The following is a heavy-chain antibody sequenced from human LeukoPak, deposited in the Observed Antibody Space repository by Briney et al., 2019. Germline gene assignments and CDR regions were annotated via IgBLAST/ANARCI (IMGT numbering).Heavy chain of an antibody. V-gene: IGHV3-21*04. CDR3: AKDYDRNYYDSSGFFDY. CDR1: GFTFSSYS. D-gene: IGHD3-22*01. CDR2: ISSSSSYI. J-gene: IGHJ4*02. Sequence: GGSLRLSCAASGFTFSSYSMNWVRQAPGKGLEWVSSISSSSSYIYYADSVKGRFTISRDNAKNSLYLQMNSLRAEDTAVYYCAKDYDRNYYDSSGFFDYWGQGTLVTVSS.